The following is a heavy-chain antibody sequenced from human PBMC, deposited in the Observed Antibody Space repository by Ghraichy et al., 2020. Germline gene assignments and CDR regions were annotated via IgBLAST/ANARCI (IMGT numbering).Heavy chain of an antibody. D-gene: IGHD3-10*01. V-gene: IGHV3-23*01. CDR3: AKGFTYFDY. J-gene: IGHJ4*02. Sequence: GGSLRLSCAASGFIFNNYAMSWVRQAPGKGLEWVSAISGGSDNIYYGDSVKGRFTISRDNSKNTLFLQMSSLRAEDTAVYYCAKGFTYFDYWGQGNLVTVDS. CDR2: ISGGSDNI. CDR1: GFIFNNYA.